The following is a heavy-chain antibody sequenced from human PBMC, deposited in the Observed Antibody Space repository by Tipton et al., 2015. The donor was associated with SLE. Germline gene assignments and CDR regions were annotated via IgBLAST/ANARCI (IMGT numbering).Heavy chain of an antibody. CDR1: GGSYTDYY. D-gene: IGHD1-26*01. J-gene: IGHJ4*02. CDR2: INHSGNT. V-gene: IGHV4-34*01. CDR3: ARDGMVGGTDYLDY. Sequence: TLSLTCAVYGGSYTDYYWHWIRQPPGKGLEWIGEINHSGNTNYNPSLKSRVSISVDTSKNQFSLKLTSVTAADTAVYYCARDGMVGGTDYLDYWGQGTLVTVSS.